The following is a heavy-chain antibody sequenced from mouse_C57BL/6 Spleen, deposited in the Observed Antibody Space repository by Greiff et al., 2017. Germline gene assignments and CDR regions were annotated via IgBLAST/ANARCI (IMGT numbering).Heavy chain of an antibody. J-gene: IGHJ3*01. D-gene: IGHD2-3*01. V-gene: IGHV10-1*01. CDR1: GFSFNTYA. CDR3: VSQIYDGYWFAY. Sequence: EVQGVESGGGLVQPKGSLKLSCAASGFSFNTYAMNWVRQAPGKGLEWVARIRSKSNNYATYYADSVKDRFTISRDDSESMLYLQMNNMKTEDAAMYYCVSQIYDGYWFAYWGQGTLVTVSA. CDR2: IRSKSNNYAT.